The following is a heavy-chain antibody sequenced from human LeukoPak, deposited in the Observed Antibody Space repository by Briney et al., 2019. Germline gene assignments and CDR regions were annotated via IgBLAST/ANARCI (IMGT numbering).Heavy chain of an antibody. CDR3: ARESGAFSPFGF. V-gene: IGHV4-4*02. Sequence: SGTLSLTCAVSGGSILSTIWWSWVRPPPGKGLEWIGEVHLSGASNYNPSLKSRVSMSIDNSRNHSSLELTSVTAADTAIYYCARESGAFSPFGFWGQGTLVTVSS. CDR1: GGSILSTIW. CDR2: VHLSGAS. J-gene: IGHJ4*02. D-gene: IGHD1-26*01.